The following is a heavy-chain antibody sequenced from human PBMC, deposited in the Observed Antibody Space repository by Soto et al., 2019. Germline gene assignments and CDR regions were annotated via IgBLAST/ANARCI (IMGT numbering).Heavy chain of an antibody. CDR2: IYYSGST. Sequence: SETLSLTCTVSGGSISSYYWSWIRQPPGKGLEWIGYIYYSGSTNYNPSLKSRVTISVDTSKNQFSLKLSSVTAADTAVYYCARDSARMVRGVMGAFDIWGRGTMVTVSS. V-gene: IGHV4-59*01. D-gene: IGHD3-10*01. J-gene: IGHJ3*02. CDR1: GGSISSYY. CDR3: ARDSARMVRGVMGAFDI.